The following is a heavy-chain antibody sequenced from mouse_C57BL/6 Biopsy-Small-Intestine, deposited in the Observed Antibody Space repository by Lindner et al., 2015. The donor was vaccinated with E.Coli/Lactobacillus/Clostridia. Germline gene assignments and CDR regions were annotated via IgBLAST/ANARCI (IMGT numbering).Heavy chain of an antibody. CDR1: GYTFTDYY. CDR2: IYPQNGAN. D-gene: IGHD2-12*01. Sequence: VQLQESGPELVKPGASVKMSCKASGYTFTDYYMFWVKQNHGKSLEWIGYIYPQNGANGSNQKFKDKATLTVDKSSSTAYMELRSLTSEDSAVYYCARDNNYADYYALDYWGQGTSVTVSS. V-gene: IGHV1-34*01. CDR3: ARDNNYADYYALDY. J-gene: IGHJ4*01.